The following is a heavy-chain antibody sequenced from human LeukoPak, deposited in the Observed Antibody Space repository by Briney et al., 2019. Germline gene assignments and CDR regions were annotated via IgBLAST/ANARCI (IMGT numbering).Heavy chain of an antibody. Sequence: SETLSLTCGVSGGSISSTNWWSWVRQPPGQGLEWIGAISMTGETTQNTSLRGRVPMSPAESRTQLSLDLMSVTAADTAISYCWRESGDFCPFGYWGEGTLVIVPP. CDR3: WRESGDFCPFGY. D-gene: IGHD3-16*01. CDR2: ISMTGET. V-gene: IGHV4-4*02. CDR1: GGSISSTNW. J-gene: IGHJ4*02.